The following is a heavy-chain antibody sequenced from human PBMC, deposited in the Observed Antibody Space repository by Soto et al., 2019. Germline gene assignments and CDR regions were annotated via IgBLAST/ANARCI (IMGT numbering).Heavy chain of an antibody. CDR1: GFTFSSYA. V-gene: IGHV3-23*01. D-gene: IGHD3-10*01. Sequence: GGSLRLSCAASGFTFSSYAMSWVRQAPGKGLEWASAISGSGGSTYYADSVKGRFTISRDNSKNTLYLQMNSLRAEDTAVYYCAKDQGGRNTMVRGVITPYFDYWGQGTLVTVSS. CDR3: AKDQGGRNTMVRGVITPYFDY. CDR2: ISGSGGST. J-gene: IGHJ4*02.